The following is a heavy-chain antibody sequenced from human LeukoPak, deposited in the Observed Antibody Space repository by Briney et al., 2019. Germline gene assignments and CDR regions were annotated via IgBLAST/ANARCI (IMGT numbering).Heavy chain of an antibody. V-gene: IGHV3-48*01. CDR1: GFTFSSYS. Sequence: GGSLRLSRAASGFTFSSYSMNWVRQAPGKGLEWVSYISSSSSTIHYADSVKGRFTISRDNAKNSLYLQMNSLRAEDMAVYYCARDWTVTMDYWGQGTLVTVSS. CDR3: ARDWTVTMDY. D-gene: IGHD4-17*01. CDR2: ISSSSSTI. J-gene: IGHJ4*02.